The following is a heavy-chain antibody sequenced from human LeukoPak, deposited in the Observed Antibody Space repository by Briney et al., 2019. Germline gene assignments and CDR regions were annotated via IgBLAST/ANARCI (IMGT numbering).Heavy chain of an antibody. V-gene: IGHV3-9*01. J-gene: IGHJ4*02. CDR2: ISWNSGSI. D-gene: IGHD5-24*01. CDR1: GFTFDDYA. CDR3: AKAKFSPRDGSFDY. Sequence: GGSLRLSCAASGFTFDDYAMHWVRQAPGKGLEWVSGISWNSGSIGYADSVKGRFTISRDNAKNSLYLQMNSLRAEDTALYYCAKAKFSPRDGSFDYWGQGTLVTVSS.